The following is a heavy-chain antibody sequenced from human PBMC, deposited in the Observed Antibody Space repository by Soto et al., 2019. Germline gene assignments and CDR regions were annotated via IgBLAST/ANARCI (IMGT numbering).Heavy chain of an antibody. CDR3: ARAKVTMVRGVRLYYFDY. D-gene: IGHD3-10*01. V-gene: IGHV4-34*01. CDR1: GGSFSGYY. Sequence: SETLSLTCAVYGGSFSGYYWSWIRQPPGKGLEWIGEINHSGSTNYNPSLKSRVTISVDTSKNQFSLKLSSVTAADTAVYYCARAKVTMVRGVRLYYFDYWGQGTLVTV. CDR2: INHSGST. J-gene: IGHJ4*02.